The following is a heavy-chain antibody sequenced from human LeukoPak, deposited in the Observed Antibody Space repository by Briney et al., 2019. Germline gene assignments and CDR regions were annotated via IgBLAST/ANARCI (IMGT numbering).Heavy chain of an antibody. CDR3: ASSAPLFDCSSTSCYQG. J-gene: IGHJ4*02. Sequence: SETLSLTCAVYGGSFSDYYWSWIRQPPGKGLEWIGEINHSGSTNYNPSLKSRVTISVDTSKNQFSLKLSSVTAADTAVYYCASSAPLFDCSSTSCYQGWGQGTLVTVSS. CDR1: GGSFSDYY. V-gene: IGHV4-34*01. D-gene: IGHD2-2*01. CDR2: INHSGST.